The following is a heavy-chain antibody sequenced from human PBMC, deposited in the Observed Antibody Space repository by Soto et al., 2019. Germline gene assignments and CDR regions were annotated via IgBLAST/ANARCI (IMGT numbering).Heavy chain of an antibody. D-gene: IGHD4-17*01. J-gene: IGHJ4*02. CDR3: ARGRGGRRVTTVTTSGKTQYYFDY. V-gene: IGHV4-34*01. Sequence: SETLSLTCAVYGGSFSGYYWSWIRQPPGKGLEWIGEINHSGSTNYNPSLKSRVTISVDTSKNQFSLKLSSVTAADTAVYYCARGRGGRRVTTVTTSGKTQYYFDYWGQGTLVTVSS. CDR1: GGSFSGYY. CDR2: INHSGST.